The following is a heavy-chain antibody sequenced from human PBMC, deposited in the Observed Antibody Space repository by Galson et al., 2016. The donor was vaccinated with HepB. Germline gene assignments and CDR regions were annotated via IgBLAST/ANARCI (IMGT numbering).Heavy chain of an antibody. CDR3: ARGLGYYDFWTGYSPSGFDL. Sequence: SETLSLTCAVHGSSFSGYYWSWIRQPPGKGLEWIGEFNHSGSTNYSPSLKSRLTISVDTSKNHFSLNLTSVTAADTAVYSCARGLGYYDFWTGYSPSGFDLWSQGTLVTVSS. V-gene: IGHV4-34*01. CDR2: FNHSGST. D-gene: IGHD3-3*01. J-gene: IGHJ3*01. CDR1: GSSFSGYY.